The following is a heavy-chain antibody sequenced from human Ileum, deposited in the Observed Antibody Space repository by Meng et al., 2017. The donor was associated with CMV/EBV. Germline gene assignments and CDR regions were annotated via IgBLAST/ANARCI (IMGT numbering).Heavy chain of an antibody. Sequence: QMHVHESGPERVKASQSLCLNCSVSGWSMNGYYWGWIRQTAGKGLEVIGSIYVSVSTDYHHSLKSRATMCVDKSKKQFSLRLTSVSAADTAVYFCAREVDVDGAVPQKGGYYYEYWGQGILVTVSS. D-gene: IGHD3-3*01. CDR3: AREVDVDGAVPQKGGYYYEY. J-gene: IGHJ4*02. V-gene: IGHV4-4*07. CDR2: IYVSVST. CDR1: GWSMNGYY.